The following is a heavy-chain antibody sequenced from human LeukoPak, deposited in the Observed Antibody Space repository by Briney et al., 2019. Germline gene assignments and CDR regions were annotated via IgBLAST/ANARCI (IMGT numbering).Heavy chain of an antibody. CDR2: INSDGRGT. Sequence: GGPLRLSCAASGFTFSSYWMHWVRQAPGKGLVGVSRINSDGRGTSYADSVKGRFTISRDNAKNALYLQMNSLRAEDTAVYYCARARGDLRGFDIWGQGTMVTVPS. D-gene: IGHD3-10*01. J-gene: IGHJ3*02. V-gene: IGHV3-74*01. CDR1: GFTFSSYW. CDR3: ARARGDLRGFDI.